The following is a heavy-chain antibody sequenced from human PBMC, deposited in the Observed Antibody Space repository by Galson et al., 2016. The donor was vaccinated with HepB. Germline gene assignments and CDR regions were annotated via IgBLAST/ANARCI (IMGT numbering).Heavy chain of an antibody. V-gene: IGHV3-23*01. J-gene: IGHJ4*02. CDR1: GFTSSGYD. CDR2: VRASGNGGST. D-gene: IGHD3-22*01. CDR3: AILGMYYRDTSDYFTEDF. Sequence: SLRLSCAASGFTSSGYDMSWVRQAPGKGLQWVSVVRASGNGGSTHYADSVKGRFTISRDASKNTLYLQMNSLRAEDTAVYYCAILGMYYRDTSDYFTEDFWGQGTLVTVSS.